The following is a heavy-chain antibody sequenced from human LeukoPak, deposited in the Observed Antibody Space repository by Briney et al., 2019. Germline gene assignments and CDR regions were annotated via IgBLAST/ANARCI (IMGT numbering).Heavy chain of an antibody. Sequence: GRSLRLSCAVSGSTFSSYGMHCVRQAPGKGLEWVAVISYDGSNKYYADSVKGRFTISRDNSKNTLYLQMNSLRAEDTAVYYCAKDPLTILRGPYYYGLDVWGQGTTVTVSS. D-gene: IGHD3-10*01. CDR1: GSTFSSYG. CDR3: AKDPLTILRGPYYYGLDV. V-gene: IGHV3-30*18. J-gene: IGHJ6*02. CDR2: ISYDGSNK.